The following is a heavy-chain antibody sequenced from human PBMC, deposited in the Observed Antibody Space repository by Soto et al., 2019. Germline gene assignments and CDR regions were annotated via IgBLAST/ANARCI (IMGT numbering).Heavy chain of an antibody. V-gene: IGHV1-3*01. D-gene: IGHD1-26*01. Sequence: ASVKVSCQASGYTFTDYYMHWVRQAPGQRLEWMGWINAGNGNTKYSQKFQGRVTITRDTSASTAYMELSSLRSEDTAVYYCASSSGSYWQLDYWGQGTLVTVSS. CDR2: INAGNGNT. J-gene: IGHJ4*02. CDR3: ASSSGSYWQLDY. CDR1: GYTFTDYY.